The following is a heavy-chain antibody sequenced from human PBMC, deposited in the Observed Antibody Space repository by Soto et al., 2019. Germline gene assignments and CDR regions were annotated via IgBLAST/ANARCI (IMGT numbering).Heavy chain of an antibody. J-gene: IGHJ6*02. CDR3: ARDVVGIAPAGDAPYYGMDV. Sequence: EVQLVETGGGLIQPGGSLRLSCAASGFTVSSNYMSWVRQAPGKGLEWVSVIYSGGSTYYADSVKGRFTISRDNSKNTLYLQMNSLRAEDTAVYYCARDVVGIAPAGDAPYYGMDVWGQGTTVTVSS. CDR1: GFTVSSNY. D-gene: IGHD6-13*01. V-gene: IGHV3-53*02. CDR2: IYSGGST.